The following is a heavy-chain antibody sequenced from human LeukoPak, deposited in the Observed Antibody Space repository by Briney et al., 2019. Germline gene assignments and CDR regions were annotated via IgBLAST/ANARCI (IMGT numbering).Heavy chain of an antibody. J-gene: IGHJ4*02. D-gene: IGHD6-19*01. CDR3: ARVRSSGWGKNFDY. CDR1: GGSFSSYY. CDR2: IYYSGST. Sequence: SETLSLTCAVYGGSFSSYYWSWIRQPPGKGLEWIGYIYYSGSTNHNPSLKSRVTISVDTSKNQFSLKLSSVTAADTAVYYCARVRSSGWGKNFDYWGQGTLVTVSS. V-gene: IGHV4-59*01.